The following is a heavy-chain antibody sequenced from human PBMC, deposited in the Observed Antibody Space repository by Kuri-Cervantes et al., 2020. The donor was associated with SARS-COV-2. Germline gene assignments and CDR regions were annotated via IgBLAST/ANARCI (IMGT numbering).Heavy chain of an antibody. CDR2: ISYSGST. D-gene: IGHD4-17*01. Sequence: SETLSLTCSVSGGSISSSSYYWGWIRQPPGKGLEWVGSISYSGSTYYNPSLKSRITISVDTSKNQFSLKLGSVTAADTAVYYCARRVPDDYGDYRFDPWGQGTLVTVSS. CDR1: GGSISSSSYY. CDR3: ARRVPDDYGDYRFDP. J-gene: IGHJ5*02. V-gene: IGHV4-39*01.